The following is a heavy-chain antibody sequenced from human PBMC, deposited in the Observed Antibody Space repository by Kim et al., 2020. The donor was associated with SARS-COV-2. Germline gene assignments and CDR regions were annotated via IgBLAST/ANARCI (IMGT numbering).Heavy chain of an antibody. CDR1: GFTFSDHG. V-gene: IGHV3-30*03. Sequence: GGSLRLSCAASGFTFSDHGMHWVRQAPGKGLEWVAVISNDESEKNYVDSAKGRFTISRDNSKNTVDLQMDSLRVEDTAVYYCVRAREKSFDQWGQGTLITSAS. CDR2: ISNDESEK. J-gene: IGHJ4*02. CDR3: VRAREKSFDQ.